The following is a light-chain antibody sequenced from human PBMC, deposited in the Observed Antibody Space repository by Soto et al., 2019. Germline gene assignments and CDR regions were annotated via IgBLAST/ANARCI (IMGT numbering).Light chain of an antibody. CDR3: QQYYSTPKT. V-gene: IGKV4-1*01. J-gene: IGKJ2*01. CDR2: WAS. CDR1: QSVLYSSNNKNY. Sequence: DIVMTQSPDSLAVSLGERATINCKSSQSVLYSSNNKNYIVWYQQKVGQPPKVLIYWASIRQSGVPDRFNGSGAGTDFTLTSSSLQAEDVAVYYCQQYYSTPKTFGQGTKLEIK.